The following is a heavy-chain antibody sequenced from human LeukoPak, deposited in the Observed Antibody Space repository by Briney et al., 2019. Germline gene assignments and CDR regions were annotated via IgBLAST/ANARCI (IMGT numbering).Heavy chain of an antibody. V-gene: IGHV1-46*01. CDR2: INPSGGST. CDR1: GYTFTSYY. Sequence: ASVKVSCKASGYTFTSYYMHWVRQAPGQGLEWMGIINPSGGSTSYAQKFQGRVTMTRDTSTSTVYMERSSLRSEDTAVYYCARGYDSSGSPRRPYYYYYGMDVWGQGTTVTVSS. J-gene: IGHJ6*02. CDR3: ARGYDSSGSPRRPYYYYYGMDV. D-gene: IGHD3-22*01.